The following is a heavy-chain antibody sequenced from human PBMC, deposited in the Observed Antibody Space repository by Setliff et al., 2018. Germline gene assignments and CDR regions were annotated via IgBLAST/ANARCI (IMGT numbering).Heavy chain of an antibody. V-gene: IGHV4-39*01. D-gene: IGHD1-1*01. CDR1: GDSMNSGVYY. CDR2: IYSGGTT. J-gene: IGHJ4*02. Sequence: SQTLSLTCKVSGDSMNSGVYYWAWIRQPPGKGLEWIGGIYSGGTTYYNSSLKSRVTISVDTSKSQFSLRLNSVTAADTAVYYCARTGTYRYFDYWGRGTLVTVSS. CDR3: ARTGTYRYFDY.